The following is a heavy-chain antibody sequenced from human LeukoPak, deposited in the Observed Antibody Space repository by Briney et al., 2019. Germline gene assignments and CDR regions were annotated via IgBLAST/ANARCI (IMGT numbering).Heavy chain of an antibody. J-gene: IGHJ4*02. CDR1: GGTFSSYA. V-gene: IGHV1-69*04. CDR3: ASSVVVPAAIYDY. D-gene: IGHD2-2*02. CDR2: IIPILGIA. Sequence: SVKVSCKASGGTFSSYAISWVRQAPGQGLEWMGRIIPILGIANYAQKFQGRVTITADKSTSTAYMELSSLRSDDTAVYYCASSVVVPAAIYDYWGQGTLVTVSS.